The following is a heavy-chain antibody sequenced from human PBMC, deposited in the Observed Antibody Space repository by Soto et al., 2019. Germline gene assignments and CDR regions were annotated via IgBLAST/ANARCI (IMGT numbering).Heavy chain of an antibody. CDR1: GGSFTSNNW. Sequence: QVQLQESGPGLVKPSGTLSLTCAVSGGSFTSNNWWTWVRQPPGQGLEWIGEIYRTGSTNYNPSLQSRVTISLDKSENQFSLKVTSLTAADTAVYYCASRDPGTSVDYFGQGTLVTVAS. CDR2: IYRTGST. D-gene: IGHD1-7*01. CDR3: ASRDPGTSVDY. V-gene: IGHV4-4*02. J-gene: IGHJ4*02.